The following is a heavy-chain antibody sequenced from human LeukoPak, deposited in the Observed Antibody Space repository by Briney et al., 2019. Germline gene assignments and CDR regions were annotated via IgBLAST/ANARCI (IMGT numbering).Heavy chain of an antibody. V-gene: IGHV1-2*02. Sequence: ASVKVSCKASGYTFTGYYMHWVRQAPGQGLEWMGWINPNSGGTNYAQKFQGRVTMTRDTSISTAYMALSRMRSHDTAVYYCASPSNSSWNNWFDPWGQGTLVTVSS. J-gene: IGHJ5*02. CDR2: INPNSGGT. CDR3: ASPSNSSWNNWFDP. CDR1: GYTFTGYY. D-gene: IGHD6-13*01.